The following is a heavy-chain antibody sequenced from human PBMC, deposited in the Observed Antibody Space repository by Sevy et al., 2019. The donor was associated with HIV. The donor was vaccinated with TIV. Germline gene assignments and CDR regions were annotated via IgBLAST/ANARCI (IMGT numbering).Heavy chain of an antibody. Sequence: SETLSLTCTVSGGSISSSSYYWGWIRQPPGKGLEWIGSIYYSGSTYYNPSLKSRVTISVATSKNQFSLKLSTVTAADTALYYCARHRGIVGATTSPFDIWGQGTMVTVSS. V-gene: IGHV4-39*01. J-gene: IGHJ3*02. CDR3: ARHRGIVGATTSPFDI. D-gene: IGHD1-26*01. CDR1: GGSISSSSYY. CDR2: IYYSGST.